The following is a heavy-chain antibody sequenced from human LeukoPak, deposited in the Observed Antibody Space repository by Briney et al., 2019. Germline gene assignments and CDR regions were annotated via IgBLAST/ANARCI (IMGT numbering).Heavy chain of an antibody. D-gene: IGHD3-10*02. CDR1: GFTFSSYE. V-gene: IGHV3-48*03. CDR3: AELGITVIGGV. Sequence: PGGSLRLSCAASGFTFSSYEMNWARQAPGKGLEWVSYISSSGSTIYYADSVKGRFTISRDNAKNSLYLQMNSLRAEDTAVYYCAELGITVIGGVWGKGTTVTISS. J-gene: IGHJ6*04. CDR2: ISSSGSTI.